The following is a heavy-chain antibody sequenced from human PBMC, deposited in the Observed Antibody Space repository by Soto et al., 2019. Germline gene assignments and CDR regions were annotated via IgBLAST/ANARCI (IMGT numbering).Heavy chain of an antibody. CDR3: AKTVADGDEYYYYYYMDV. V-gene: IGHV3-30*18. CDR1: GFTFSSYG. J-gene: IGHJ6*03. CDR2: ISYDGSNK. D-gene: IGHD2-15*01. Sequence: GGSLRLSCAASGFTFSSYGMHWVRQAPGKGLEWVAVISYDGSNKYYADSVKGRFTISRDNSKNTLYLQMNSLRAEDTAVYYGAKTVADGDEYYYYYYMDVWGKGTTVTVSS.